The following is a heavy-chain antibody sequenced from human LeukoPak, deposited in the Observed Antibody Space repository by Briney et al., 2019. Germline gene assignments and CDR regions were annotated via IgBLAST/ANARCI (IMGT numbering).Heavy chain of an antibody. Sequence: PGGSLRLSCAASGFSFSSYWMTWVRQAPGKGLEWVANIKQDGSEKYYVDSVKGRFTISRDNAKNSLYLQMNSPRAEDTAVYYCSRETNDFWSGRRIDYWGQGALVTVSS. CDR1: GFSFSSYW. J-gene: IGHJ4*02. V-gene: IGHV3-7*01. CDR2: IKQDGSEK. CDR3: SRETNDFWSGRRIDY. D-gene: IGHD3-3*01.